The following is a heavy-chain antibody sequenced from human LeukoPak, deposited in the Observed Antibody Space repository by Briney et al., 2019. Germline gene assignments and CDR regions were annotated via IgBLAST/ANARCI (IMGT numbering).Heavy chain of an antibody. CDR1: RFTFVDYV. Sequence: PGGSLRLSCAASRFTFVDYVMHGVRQAPGKGVEWVSHISWNSGCIGYADSVKGRFTISRDNAKNSLYLQMNSLGAEDMALYYCAKDRGSGSYPDAFDIWGQGTMVTVSS. CDR2: ISWNSGCI. V-gene: IGHV3-9*03. CDR3: AKDRGSGSYPDAFDI. J-gene: IGHJ3*02. D-gene: IGHD1-26*01.